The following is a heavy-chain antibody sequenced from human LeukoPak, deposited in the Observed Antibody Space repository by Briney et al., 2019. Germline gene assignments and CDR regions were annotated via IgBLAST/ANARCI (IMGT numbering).Heavy chain of an antibody. CDR1: GYTFTGYY. CDR3: AREGGDGWLQFPFNY. D-gene: IGHD5-24*01. J-gene: IGHJ4*02. Sequence: GASVKVSCKASGYTFTGYYMHWVRQAPGQGLEWMGWINPNSGGTNYAQKFQGRVTMTRDTSISTAYMELSRLRSDDTAVYYCAREGGDGWLQFPFNYWGQGTLVTVSS. CDR2: INPNSGGT. V-gene: IGHV1-2*02.